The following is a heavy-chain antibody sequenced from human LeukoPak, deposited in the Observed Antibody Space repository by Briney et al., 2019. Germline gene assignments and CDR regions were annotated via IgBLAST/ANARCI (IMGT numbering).Heavy chain of an antibody. CDR1: GGSFSGYY. V-gene: IGHV4-34*01. Sequence: SETLSLTCVVNGGSFSGYYWSWIRQPPGKGLEWIGEIDQSGTTNYNPSLKSRVAISIDTSRKQFSLTLTSMTAADTAVYYCARVPHYYFGYGYFDTWGQGTRVTVSS. D-gene: IGHD3/OR15-3a*01. CDR2: IDQSGTT. CDR3: ARVPHYYFGYGYFDT. J-gene: IGHJ4*02.